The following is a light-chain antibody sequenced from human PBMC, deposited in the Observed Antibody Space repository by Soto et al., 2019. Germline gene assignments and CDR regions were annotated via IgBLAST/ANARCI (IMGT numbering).Light chain of an antibody. V-gene: IGKV3-11*01. CDR2: DAS. J-gene: IGKJ2*01. Sequence: EIVLTQSPDTLSLSPGEGATLSCRASHDVSVSLVWYRQRPGQSPRLLIHDASNRATGISVRFSGSGSGTDFTLTIGSLEPEESALYYCQQRASWPYTSGQGTKVEIK. CDR1: HDVSVS. CDR3: QQRASWPYT.